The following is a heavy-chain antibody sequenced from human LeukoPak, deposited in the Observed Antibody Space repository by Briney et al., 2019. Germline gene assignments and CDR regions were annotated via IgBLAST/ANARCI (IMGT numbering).Heavy chain of an antibody. Sequence: SETLSLTCTVSGGSISGHYWSWIRQPAGKGLEWIGRIYTSGSTNYNPSLKSRVPISVDTSKNHFSLKLSSVTAADTAVYYCAKLLYYYDSSQPYWGQGTLVTVSS. V-gene: IGHV4-4*07. CDR1: GGSISGHY. CDR3: AKLLYYYDSSQPY. D-gene: IGHD3-22*01. J-gene: IGHJ4*02. CDR2: IYTSGST.